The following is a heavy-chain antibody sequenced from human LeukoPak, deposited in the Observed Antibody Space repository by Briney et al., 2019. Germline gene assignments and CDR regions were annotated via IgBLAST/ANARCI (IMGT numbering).Heavy chain of an antibody. CDR3: TRYNNDHFDY. J-gene: IGHJ4*02. D-gene: IGHD1-14*01. Sequence: GGSLRLSCGGSGFTFGGYGMHWFRQTPGKGLEWVAVIAYDGSRAFYADSVKGRCTISRDNSKNTMSVQMDDLRAEDTAVYYCTRYNNDHFDYWGQGTLVTVSS. V-gene: IGHV3-33*01. CDR2: IAYDGSRA. CDR1: GFTFGGYG.